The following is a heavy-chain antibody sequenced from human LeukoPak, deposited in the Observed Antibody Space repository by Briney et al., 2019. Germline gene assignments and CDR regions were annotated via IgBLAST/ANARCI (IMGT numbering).Heavy chain of an antibody. D-gene: IGHD3-3*01. CDR2: IYHSGSI. J-gene: IGHJ4*02. CDR3: ASRKVFGVVIIFDY. Sequence: SETLSLTCAVSGGSISSGGYSWSWIRQPPGRGLEWIGYIYHSGSIYYNPSLKSRVTISVDRSKNQFSLKLSSVTAADTAVYYCASRKVFGVVIIFDYWGQGTLVTVSS. V-gene: IGHV4-30-2*01. CDR1: GGSISSGGYS.